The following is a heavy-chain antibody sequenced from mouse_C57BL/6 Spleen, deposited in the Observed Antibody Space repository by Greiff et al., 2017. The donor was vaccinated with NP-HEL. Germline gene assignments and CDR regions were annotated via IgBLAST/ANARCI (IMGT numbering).Heavy chain of an antibody. Sequence: DVKLVESGGGLVQPGGSMKLSCVASGFTFSNYWMNWVRQSPEKGLEWVAQIRLKSDNYATHYAVSVKGRFTISRDDSKSSVYLQMNNLRAEDTGIYYCTANLLWLRQFDYWGQGTTLTVSS. D-gene: IGHD2-2*01. V-gene: IGHV6-3*01. CDR1: GFTFSNYW. J-gene: IGHJ2*01. CDR2: IRLKSDNYAT. CDR3: TANLLWLRQFDY.